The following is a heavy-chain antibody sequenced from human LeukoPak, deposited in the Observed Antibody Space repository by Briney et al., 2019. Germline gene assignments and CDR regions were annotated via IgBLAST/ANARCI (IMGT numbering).Heavy chain of an antibody. V-gene: IGHV4-39*01. D-gene: IGHD2-21*01. Sequence: SETLSLTCTVSGGSINRGFYYWGWIRQPPGKGLAWIGSIYYSGTTYYNPPLKSRVTISVDTSRNQFSLQLTSVTVADTAVYFCARHRPSSTMSGIALWGQGTLVTVSS. CDR3: ARHRPSSTMSGIAL. CDR2: IYYSGTT. J-gene: IGHJ4*02. CDR1: GGSINRGFYY.